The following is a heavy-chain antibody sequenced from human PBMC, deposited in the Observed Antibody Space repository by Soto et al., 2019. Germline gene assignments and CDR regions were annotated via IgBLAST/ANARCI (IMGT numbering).Heavy chain of an antibody. J-gene: IGHJ4*02. D-gene: IGHD5-18*01. V-gene: IGHV3-66*01. CDR3: ARSYSYPYYFDY. CDR1: GFTISNTY. CDR2: IYPGGST. Sequence: GGSLRLSCAASGFTISNTYMNWVRQAPGKGLEWVSVIYPGGSTYYADSVKGRFTISRDNSKNTLYLQMNSLRAEDAAVYYCARSYSYPYYFDYWGQGTRVTVPQ.